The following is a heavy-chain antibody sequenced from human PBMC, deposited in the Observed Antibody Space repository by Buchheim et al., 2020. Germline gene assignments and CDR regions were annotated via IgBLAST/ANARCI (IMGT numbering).Heavy chain of an antibody. CDR2: ISGSGGST. J-gene: IGHJ6*02. CDR3: AKAHFTRYSGYYYYGMDV. CDR1: GFTFSSYA. D-gene: IGHD2-15*01. Sequence: EVQLLESGGGLVQPGGSLRLSCAASGFTFSSYAMSWVRQAPGKGLEWVSAISGSGGSTYYADSVKGRFTISRDNSKNTLYLQMTSLRAEDTAVYYCAKAHFTRYSGYYYYGMDVWGQGTT. V-gene: IGHV3-23*01.